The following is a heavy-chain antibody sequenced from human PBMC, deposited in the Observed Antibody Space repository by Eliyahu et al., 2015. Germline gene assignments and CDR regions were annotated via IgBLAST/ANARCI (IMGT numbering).Heavy chain of an antibody. Sequence: XVQLVQXGAEVKKPGSSVKVSCKASGXTFSSYAISWVRQAPGQGLEWMGGIIPIFGTANYXQKFQGRVTITADKSTSTAYMELSSLRSEDTAVYYCARDKGISHYFDYWGQGTLVTVSS. CDR2: IIPIFGTA. J-gene: IGHJ4*02. V-gene: IGHV1-69*06. D-gene: IGHD2/OR15-2a*01. CDR1: GXTFSSYA. CDR3: ARDKGISHYFDY.